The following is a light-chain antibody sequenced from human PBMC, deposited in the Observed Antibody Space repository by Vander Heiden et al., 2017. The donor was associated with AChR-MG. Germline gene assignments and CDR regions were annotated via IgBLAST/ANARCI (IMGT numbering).Light chain of an antibody. CDR1: SSDIGRYNY. V-gene: IGLV2-14*03. J-gene: IGLJ1*01. CDR2: DVR. CDR3: TSFTTINTYV. Sequence: QSALTQPASVSGSPGQSITISCTGTSSDIGRYNYVSWYQQHPGKFPKLLIYDVRNRPSGVSTRFSGSKSGNTASLTISGLQAEDEADYYCTSFTTINTYVFGTGTEVTVL.